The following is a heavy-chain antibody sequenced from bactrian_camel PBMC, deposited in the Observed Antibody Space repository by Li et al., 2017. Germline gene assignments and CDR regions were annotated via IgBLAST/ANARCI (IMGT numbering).Heavy chain of an antibody. J-gene: IGHJ4*01. V-gene: IGHV3S40*01. CDR2: IYTAGGNA. Sequence: VQLVESGGGSVQAGGSLRLSCAPSGDDYNTNYMVVAWFRQGPGKEREGIAAIYTAGGNAYSADSVNGRFTISQDGANNTVYLQMDSLKPEDTATYYCAAAFQPSDECLLIESRYQNWGQGTQVTVS. CDR3: AAAFQPSDECLLIESRYQN. CDR1: GDDYNTNY. D-gene: IGHD1*01.